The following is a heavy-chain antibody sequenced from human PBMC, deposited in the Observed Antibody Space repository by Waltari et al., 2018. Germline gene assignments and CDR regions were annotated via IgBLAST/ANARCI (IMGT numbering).Heavy chain of an antibody. D-gene: IGHD7-27*01. CDR2: IRQDGGEE. V-gene: IGHV3-7*01. CDR1: GFTFSTDW. Sequence: EVQLVESGGDLVRPGGSLRLSCEASGFTFSTDWLSWVRQAPGKGLEWVADIRQDGGEERYLASVRGRFIISRDNAKNSVFLQMDSLRAEDTALYYCAKDNWGLPGGIDGFDVWGQGTMVTVSS. J-gene: IGHJ3*01. CDR3: AKDNWGLPGGIDGFDV.